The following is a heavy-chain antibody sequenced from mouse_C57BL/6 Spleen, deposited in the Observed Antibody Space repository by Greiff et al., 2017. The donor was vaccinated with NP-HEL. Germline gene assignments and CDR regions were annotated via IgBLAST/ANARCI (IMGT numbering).Heavy chain of an antibody. CDR2: INPSNGGT. V-gene: IGHV1-53*01. Sequence: QVQLQQPGTELVKPGASVKLSCKASGYTFTSYWMHWVKQRPGQGLEWIGNINPSNGGTNYNEKFQSKATLTVDKSSSTAYMPLSSLTSEDSAGDYGAGRYYGRYFDVWGKGTTVTVSS. J-gene: IGHJ1*03. D-gene: IGHD1-1*01. CDR1: GYTFTSYW. CDR3: AGRYYGRYFDV.